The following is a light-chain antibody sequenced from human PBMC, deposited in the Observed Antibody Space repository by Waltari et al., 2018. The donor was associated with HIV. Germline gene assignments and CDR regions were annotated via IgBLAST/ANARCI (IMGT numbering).Light chain of an antibody. Sequence: QSALTQPASVSGSPGQSITISCTGTSSDIGGYKYVSWFQQHPDKAPKLILYEVSNRPSEISNRFSGSKSGNTASLTISELQAEDEADYYCSSFTGTTALVFGGGTKLTVL. V-gene: IGLV2-14*01. CDR1: SSDIGGYKY. J-gene: IGLJ3*02. CDR2: EVS. CDR3: SSFTGTTALV.